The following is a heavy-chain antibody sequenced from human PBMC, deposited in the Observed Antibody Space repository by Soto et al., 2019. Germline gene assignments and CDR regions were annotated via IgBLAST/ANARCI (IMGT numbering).Heavy chain of an antibody. V-gene: IGHV3-66*04. CDR3: ARHSGSGWYDY. Sequence: GSLRLSCAASGFTVTGNYMSWVRQAPGKGLEWVSIIYSTTNTDYADSVKGRFTISRDNSKNTLYLQMNSLRAEDTAVYYCARHSGSGWYDYWGRGTLVTVSS. CDR2: IYSTTNT. CDR1: GFTVTGNY. D-gene: IGHD6-19*01. J-gene: IGHJ4*02.